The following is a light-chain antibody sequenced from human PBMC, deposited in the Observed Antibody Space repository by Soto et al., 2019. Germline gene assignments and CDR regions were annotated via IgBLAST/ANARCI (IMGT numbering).Light chain of an antibody. CDR3: SSYAGSNDV. CDR1: SSDVGGYNY. CDR2: EVS. V-gene: IGLV2-8*01. Sequence: QSVLTQPPSASGSPGQSVTISCTGTSSDVGGYNYVSWYQQHPGKAPKLMIYEVSKRPSGVPDRFSGSKSGNTASLTVSGIQAEDEADYYCSSYAGSNDVFGTGTNLTVL. J-gene: IGLJ1*01.